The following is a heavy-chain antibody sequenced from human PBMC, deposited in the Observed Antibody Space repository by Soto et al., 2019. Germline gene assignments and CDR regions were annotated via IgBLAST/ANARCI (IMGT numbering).Heavy chain of an antibody. Sequence: SETLSLTCTVSGGSISSYYWSWIRQPPGKGLEWIGYIYYSGSTNYNPSLKSRVTISVDTSKNQFSLKLSSVTAADTAVYYCARQLVTHFDYWGQGTXVTVSS. J-gene: IGHJ4*02. CDR2: IYYSGST. D-gene: IGHD6-6*01. CDR1: GGSISSYY. CDR3: ARQLVTHFDY. V-gene: IGHV4-59*01.